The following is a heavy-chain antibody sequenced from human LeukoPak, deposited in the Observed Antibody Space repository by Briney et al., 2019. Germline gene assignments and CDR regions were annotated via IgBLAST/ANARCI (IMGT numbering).Heavy chain of an antibody. CDR3: ARDSAAQAVDY. CDR1: GFTFSSYS. V-gene: IGHV3-21*01. CDR2: ISSSSSYI. Sequence: GGSLRPSCAASGFTFSSYSMNWVRQAPGKGLEWVSSISSSSSYIYYADSVKGRFTISRDNAKNSLYLQMNSLRAEDTAVYYCARDSAAQAVDYWGQGTLDTVSS. J-gene: IGHJ4*02. D-gene: IGHD2-2*01.